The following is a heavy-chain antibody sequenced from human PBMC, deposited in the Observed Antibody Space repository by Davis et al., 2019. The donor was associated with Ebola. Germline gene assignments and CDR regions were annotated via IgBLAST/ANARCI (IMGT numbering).Heavy chain of an antibody. CDR2: IYPSDSDT. J-gene: IGHJ3*02. V-gene: IGHV5-51*01. CDR1: GYSFTSYW. CDR3: ARLWKYQPFRWGGFDI. Sequence: GESLKISCKASGYSFTSYWIGWVRQMPGKGLEWMGIIYPSDSDTRYSPSFEGQVTISADKSISTAYLQWSSLKASDTAMYYCARLWKYQPFRWGGFDIWGQGTMVTVSS. D-gene: IGHD2-2*01.